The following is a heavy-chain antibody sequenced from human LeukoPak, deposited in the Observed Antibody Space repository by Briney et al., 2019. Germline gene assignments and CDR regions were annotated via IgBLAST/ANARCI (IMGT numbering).Heavy chain of an antibody. J-gene: IGHJ4*02. Sequence: GGSLRLSCAASGFTFSDYYISWIRHAPGKGLEWISYISRSGSTTYYADSVKGRFTISRDNAKNSLYLQMNSLRAEDTAVYYCARIGYDILTGYYYYFDYWGQGTLVTVSS. D-gene: IGHD3-9*01. CDR1: GFTFSDYY. V-gene: IGHV3-11*04. CDR2: ISRSGSTT. CDR3: ARIGYDILTGYYYYFDY.